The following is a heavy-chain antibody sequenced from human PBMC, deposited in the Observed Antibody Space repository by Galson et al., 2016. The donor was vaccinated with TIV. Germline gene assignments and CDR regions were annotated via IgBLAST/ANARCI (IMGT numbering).Heavy chain of an antibody. Sequence: SVKVSCKVSGDSLSDLSMHWVRQAPGKGLEWMGGFDPEQHKKIYAQKLQGRVTMAEDTSTDTAFLELSSLSFEDTAVYYCASVAWFPGLSLDSGGQGTLVIVSS. D-gene: IGHD2/OR15-2a*01. CDR3: ASVAWFPGLSLDS. CDR1: GDSLSDLS. V-gene: IGHV1-24*01. J-gene: IGHJ1*01. CDR2: FDPEQHKK.